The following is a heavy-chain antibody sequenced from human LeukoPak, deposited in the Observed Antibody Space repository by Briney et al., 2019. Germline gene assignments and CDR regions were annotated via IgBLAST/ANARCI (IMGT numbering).Heavy chain of an antibody. D-gene: IGHD3-10*01. J-gene: IGHJ5*02. V-gene: IGHV4-39*01. Sequence: PSETLSLTCTVAGGSISSTTFYWVWIRQPPGKGLEWIASIHYSGNTYYNPSVRSRATTSVDTSKNQISLKLSSVIAADTAVYYCARGYGSGNNWFDTWGQGTLVTVSS. CDR3: ARGYGSGNNWFDT. CDR2: IHYSGNT. CDR1: GGSISSTTFY.